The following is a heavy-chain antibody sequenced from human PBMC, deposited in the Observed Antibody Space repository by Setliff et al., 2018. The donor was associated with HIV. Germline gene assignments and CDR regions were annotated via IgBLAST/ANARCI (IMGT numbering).Heavy chain of an antibody. D-gene: IGHD4-17*01. V-gene: IGHV4-4*07. CDR3: ARAAAGNTGPFDL. CDR2: VSSRGDT. CDR1: DSGTYY. J-gene: IGHJ4*02. Sequence: PSETLSLTCTVSDSGTYYWSWIRQPAGKGLEWIGRVSSRGDTNYNPSPKSRVTMSVDTSKNLFSLKLTSVTASDTAVYYCARAAAGNTGPFDLWGQGSPVTVSS.